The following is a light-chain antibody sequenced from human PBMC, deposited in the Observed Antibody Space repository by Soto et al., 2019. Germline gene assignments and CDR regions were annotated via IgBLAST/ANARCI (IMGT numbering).Light chain of an antibody. V-gene: IGLV3-21*04. CDR1: NIGSKS. CDR3: QVWDSSSDRV. CDR2: YDS. J-gene: IGLJ2*01. Sequence: SYELTQPPSVSVAPGKTARITCGGNNIGSKSLHWYQQKPGQAPVLVISYDSDRPSGIPERFSGSNSGNTATLTISRVEAGDEADYYCQVWDSSSDRVFGGGTKLTVL.